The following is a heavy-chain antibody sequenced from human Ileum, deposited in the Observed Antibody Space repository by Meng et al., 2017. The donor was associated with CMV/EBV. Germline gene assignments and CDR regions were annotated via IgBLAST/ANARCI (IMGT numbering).Heavy chain of an antibody. J-gene: IGHJ6*02. V-gene: IGHV3-11*04. CDR2: ISNSGTTI. CDR1: GFTFSDYY. Sequence: GESLKISCAASGFTFSDYYMSWIRQAPGKGLEWVSYISNSGTTIYYADSVQGRFTVSRDNAKNSLYLQMNSLRAEDTAVYYCAKDSVVVPAALFEVDGIDVWGQGTTVTVSS. CDR3: AKDSVVVPAALFEVDGIDV. D-gene: IGHD2-2*01.